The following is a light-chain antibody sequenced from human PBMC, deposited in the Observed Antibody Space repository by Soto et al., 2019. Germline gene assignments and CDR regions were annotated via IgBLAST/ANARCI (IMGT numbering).Light chain of an antibody. CDR3: QQYGFSPIS. Sequence: EIVMTQSPVTLSVSPGERATLSCRASQTVTNDYLAWYQQKDGQAPRLLIYDASTRATGVPDRFSGSGSGPEYTLTITRLEPEDFAVYSCQQYGFSPISFGQGTRLEIK. CDR2: DAS. V-gene: IGKV3-20*01. J-gene: IGKJ5*01. CDR1: QTVTNDY.